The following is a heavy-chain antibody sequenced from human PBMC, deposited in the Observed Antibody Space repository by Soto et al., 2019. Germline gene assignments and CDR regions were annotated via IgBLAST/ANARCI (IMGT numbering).Heavy chain of an antibody. Sequence: QVQLVQSGAEVKKPGSSVKVSCKASGGTFSSYAISWVRQAPGQGLEWMGGIIPIFGTANYAQKFQGRVTITADESTSTAYMELSSLRSEDTAVYYCARGGVVVPAAIPSNYYYYGMDVWGQGNTVTVSS. J-gene: IGHJ6*02. CDR3: ARGGVVVPAAIPSNYYYYGMDV. D-gene: IGHD2-2*02. CDR1: GGTFSSYA. CDR2: IIPIFGTA. V-gene: IGHV1-69*01.